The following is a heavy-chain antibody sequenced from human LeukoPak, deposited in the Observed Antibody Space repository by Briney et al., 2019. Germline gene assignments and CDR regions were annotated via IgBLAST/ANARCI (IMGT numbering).Heavy chain of an antibody. V-gene: IGHV3-53*01. CDR1: GFTVSSNY. Sequence: GGSLRLSCAASGFTVSSNYMSWVRQAPGKGPEWVSVIYSGGSTYYADSVKGRFTISRDNSKNTLYLQMNSLRAEDTAVYYCARELGIVGRAFDIWGQGTMVTVSS. CDR3: ARELGIVGRAFDI. CDR2: IYSGGST. J-gene: IGHJ3*02. D-gene: IGHD7-27*01.